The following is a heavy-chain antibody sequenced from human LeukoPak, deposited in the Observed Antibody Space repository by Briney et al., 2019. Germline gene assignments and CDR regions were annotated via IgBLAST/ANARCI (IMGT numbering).Heavy chain of an antibody. J-gene: IGHJ4*02. D-gene: IGHD5-18*01. V-gene: IGHV3-21*01. Sequence: PGGSLRLSCAASGFIFSDFSISWVRQAPGKGLEWVSCISSSSSDIYYADSVKGRFTVSRDNAKNSLHLQMNSLRAEDMAVYYCATSPVYSYGHPYYFDYWGQGTLVTVSS. CDR2: ISSSSSDI. CDR3: ATSPVYSYGHPYYFDY. CDR1: GFIFSDFS.